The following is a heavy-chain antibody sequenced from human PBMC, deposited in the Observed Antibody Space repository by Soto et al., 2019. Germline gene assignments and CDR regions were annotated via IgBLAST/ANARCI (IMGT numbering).Heavy chain of an antibody. CDR3: ARYSGSRYVDAFDL. Sequence: ASVKVSCKAPGYTFTGYYMHWVRQAPGQGLEWMGWINPNSGGTNYAQKFQGWVTMTRGTSISTAYMELSRLRSDDTAVYYCARYSGSRYVDAFDLWGQGTMVTVSS. CDR2: INPNSGGT. CDR1: GYTFTGYY. D-gene: IGHD1-26*01. V-gene: IGHV1-2*04. J-gene: IGHJ3*01.